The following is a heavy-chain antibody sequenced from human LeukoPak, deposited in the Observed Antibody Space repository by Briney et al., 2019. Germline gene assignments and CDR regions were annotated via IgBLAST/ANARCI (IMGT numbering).Heavy chain of an antibody. CDR1: GGSFSGYY. V-gene: IGHV4-34*01. D-gene: IGHD3-10*01. CDR2: INHSGST. CDR3: ARVHYGSGSLYYYYYMDV. J-gene: IGHJ6*03. Sequence: SETLSLTCAVYGGSFSGYYWSWIRQPPGKGLEWIGEINHSGSTNYNPSLKSRVTISVDTSKNQFSLKLTSVTAADTAVYYCARVHYGSGSLYYYYYMDVWGKGTTVTISS.